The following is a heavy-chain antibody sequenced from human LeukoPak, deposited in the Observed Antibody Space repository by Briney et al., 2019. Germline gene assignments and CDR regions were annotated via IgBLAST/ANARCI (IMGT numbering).Heavy chain of an antibody. J-gene: IGHJ5*02. CDR2: ISAYNGNT. Sequence: ASVKVSCKASGYTFTSHGISWVRQAPGQGLEWMGWISAYNGNTNYAQKFQGRVTITADESTSTAYMELSSLRSEDTAVYYCARDYYGSGSYHNWFDPWGQGTLVTVSS. CDR1: GYTFTSHG. V-gene: IGHV1-18*01. D-gene: IGHD3-10*01. CDR3: ARDYYGSGSYHNWFDP.